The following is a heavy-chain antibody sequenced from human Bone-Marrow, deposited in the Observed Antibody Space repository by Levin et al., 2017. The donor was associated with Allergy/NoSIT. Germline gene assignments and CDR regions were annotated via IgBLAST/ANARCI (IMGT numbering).Heavy chain of an antibody. V-gene: IGHV3-23*01. CDR2: ITAYGDGT. J-gene: IGHJ4*02. CDR3: TKAGPMKIDY. CDR1: GFTFSTYA. Sequence: LSLTCAASGFTFSTYAMNWVRQSPGKGLEWVASITAYGDGTFYAESLKGRLTISRDNSKNTVYLQMEGLRAEDTAVYYCTKAGPMKIDYWGQGTQVTVSS.